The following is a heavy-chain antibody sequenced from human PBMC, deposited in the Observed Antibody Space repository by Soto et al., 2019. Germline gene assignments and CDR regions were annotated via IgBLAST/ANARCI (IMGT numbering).Heavy chain of an antibody. D-gene: IGHD3-22*01. Sequence: QVQLVQSGAEVKKPGSSVKVSCKASGGTFSSYAISWVRQAPGQGLEWMGGIIPIFGTANYAQKFQGRVTITADESTSTAYMELSSLRSEDTAVYYCARVFAEDYYDSSGYYYFDYWGQGTLVTVSS. J-gene: IGHJ4*02. CDR1: GGTFSSYA. CDR3: ARVFAEDYYDSSGYYYFDY. CDR2: IIPIFGTA. V-gene: IGHV1-69*01.